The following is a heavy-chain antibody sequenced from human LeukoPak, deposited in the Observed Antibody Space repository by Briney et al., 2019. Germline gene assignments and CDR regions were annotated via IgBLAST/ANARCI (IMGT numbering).Heavy chain of an antibody. Sequence: SVKVSCKAAGGTFSSYAISWVRQSPGQRLEWMGGTIPIFGTANYAQKFQGRVTITTDESTSTAYMELSSLRSEDTAVYYCARDAAGYYDSSGYYYVRWFDHWGQGTLVTVSS. J-gene: IGHJ5*02. CDR1: GGTFSSYA. CDR2: TIPIFGTA. D-gene: IGHD3-22*01. V-gene: IGHV1-69*05. CDR3: ARDAAGYYDSSGYYYVRWFDH.